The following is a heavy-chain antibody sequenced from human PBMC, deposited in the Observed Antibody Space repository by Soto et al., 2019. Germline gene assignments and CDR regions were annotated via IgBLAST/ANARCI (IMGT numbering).Heavy chain of an antibody. V-gene: IGHV2-5*02. J-gene: IGHJ4*02. CDR2: IYWDDDK. D-gene: IGHD6-13*01. CDR3: VHSGFSSSWYGELVDY. Sequence: ESGPTLVNPTQTLTLTCTFSGFSLSTSGVGVGWIRQPPGKALEWLALIYWDDDKRYSPSLKSRLTITKDNSKNQVVLTMTNMDPVDSVTYYCVHSGFSSSWYGELVDYWGQGTLVTVSS. CDR1: GFSLSTSGVG.